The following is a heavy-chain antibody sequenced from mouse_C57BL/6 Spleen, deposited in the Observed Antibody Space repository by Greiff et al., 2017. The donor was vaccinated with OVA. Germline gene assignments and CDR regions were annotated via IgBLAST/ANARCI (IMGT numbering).Heavy chain of an antibody. CDR3: SRGAPYYGSSYGFDY. D-gene: IGHD1-1*01. CDR1: GYTFTDYY. CDR2: INPNNGGT. Sequence: EVQLQQSGPELVKPGASVKISCKASGYTFTDYYMNWVKQSHGKSLEWIGDINPNNGGTSYNQKFKGKATLTVDKSSSTAYMELRSLTSEDSAVYYCSRGAPYYGSSYGFDYWGQGTTLTVSS. J-gene: IGHJ2*01. V-gene: IGHV1-26*01.